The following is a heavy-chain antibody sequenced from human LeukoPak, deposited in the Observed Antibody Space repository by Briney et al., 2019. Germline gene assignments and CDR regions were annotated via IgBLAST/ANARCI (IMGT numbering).Heavy chain of an antibody. CDR3: AKHDYVWGSYRPDY. CDR2: ISGSGGST. V-gene: IGHV3-23*01. D-gene: IGHD3-16*02. Sequence: GGSLRLSCAASGFTFSSYAMSWVRQAPGKGLEWVSAISGSGGSTYYADSVKGRFTISRDNSKNTLYLQMNSLRAEDTAVYYCAKHDYVWGSYRPDYWGQGALVTVSS. J-gene: IGHJ4*02. CDR1: GFTFSSYA.